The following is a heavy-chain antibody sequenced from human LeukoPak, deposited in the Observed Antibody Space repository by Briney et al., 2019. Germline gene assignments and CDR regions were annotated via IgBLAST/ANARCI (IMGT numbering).Heavy chain of an antibody. CDR3: ARSFYGDFRSFDY. J-gene: IGHJ4*02. CDR1: GGSISSYY. Sequence: NPSETLSLTCTVSGGSISSYYWSWIRQPPGKGLEWIAYIYYSRSTNYNPSLKSRVTISVDTSKNQFSLKLSSVTAADTAVYYCARSFYGDFRSFDYWGQGTLVTVSS. CDR2: IYYSRST. V-gene: IGHV4-59*01. D-gene: IGHD4-17*01.